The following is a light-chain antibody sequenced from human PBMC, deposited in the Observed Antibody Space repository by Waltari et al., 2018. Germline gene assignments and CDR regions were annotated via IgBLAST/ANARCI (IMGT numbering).Light chain of an antibody. CDR2: DVR. CDR1: SMEIGALIG. V-gene: IGLV2-11*01. CDR3: CAYRSDNTFL. J-gene: IGLJ7*01. Sequence: SALTQPPPVSKAFGQSAPTPCPGTSMEIGALIGVSWSFPHPGKAPRPLIYDVRKRPPGVSDRFSGSKSGNTASLTISGLQAEDEADYYCCAYRSDNTFLFGGGTRLTVL.